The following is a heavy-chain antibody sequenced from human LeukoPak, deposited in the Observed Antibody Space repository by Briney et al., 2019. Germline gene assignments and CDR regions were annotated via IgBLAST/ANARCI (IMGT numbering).Heavy chain of an antibody. V-gene: IGHV3-30*02. CDR3: ARDSPVTAGPFDP. D-gene: IGHD4-11*01. CDR1: GITFSSFG. Sequence: GGSLRLSCVASGITFSSFGMHWVRQAPGKGLEGVEFIRYDGSNEYYADSVKGRFTISRDNSKNTLYLQMNSLRAEDTAMYYCARDSPVTAGPFDPWGQGTLVTVSS. CDR2: IRYDGSNE. J-gene: IGHJ5*02.